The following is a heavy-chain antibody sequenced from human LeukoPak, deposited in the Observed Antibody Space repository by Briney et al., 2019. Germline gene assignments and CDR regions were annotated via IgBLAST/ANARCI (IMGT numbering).Heavy chain of an antibody. CDR2: ISAYNGNT. Sequence: GASVKVSCKASGYTFTSYGISWVRQAPGQGLEWMGWISAYNGNTNYAQKLQGRVTMTTDTSTSTAYMELRSLRSDDTAVYYCARVVKGATPEGYYYYYYMDVWGKGTTVTVSS. D-gene: IGHD5-24*01. J-gene: IGHJ6*03. CDR1: GYTFTSYG. V-gene: IGHV1-18*01. CDR3: ARVVKGATPEGYYYYYYMDV.